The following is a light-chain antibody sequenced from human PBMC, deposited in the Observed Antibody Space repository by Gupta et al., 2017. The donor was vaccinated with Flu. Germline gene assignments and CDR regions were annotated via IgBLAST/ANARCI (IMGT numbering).Light chain of an antibody. CDR2: VAS. CDR3: QQTYSPPPFS. CDR1: QSIGTF. J-gene: IGKJ2*03. V-gene: IGKV1-39*01. Sequence: DIQMTQSPSSLSASVGDRVTITCRASQSIGTFLNWYQQKPGKAPRLLIYVASSLQSGVPSRFSGSGSGTDFTLAISSLQPEDFATYYCQQTYSPPPFSFGQGTKLEIK.